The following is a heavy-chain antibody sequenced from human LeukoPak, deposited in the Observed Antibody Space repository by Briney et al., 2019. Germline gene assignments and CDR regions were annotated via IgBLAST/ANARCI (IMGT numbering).Heavy chain of an antibody. CDR2: ISGSGGST. J-gene: IGHJ4*02. CDR1: GFTFSSYA. D-gene: IGHD1-26*01. Sequence: GGSLRLSCAASGFTFSSYAMGWVRQAPGKGLEWVSGISGSGGSTYYADSVKGRFTISRDNSKNTLYLQMNSLRAEDTAVYYCAKDSVVGATRRSYFDYWGQGTLVTVSS. V-gene: IGHV3-23*01. CDR3: AKDSVVGATRRSYFDY.